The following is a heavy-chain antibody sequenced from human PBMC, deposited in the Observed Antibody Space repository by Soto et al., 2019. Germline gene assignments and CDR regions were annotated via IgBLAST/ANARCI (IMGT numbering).Heavy chain of an antibody. V-gene: IGHV4-59*01. CDR1: GGSISSYY. J-gene: IGHJ4*02. D-gene: IGHD3-22*01. CDR3: ARVTGGGPTYYYDSSGYYFLDY. CDR2: IYYSGST. Sequence: QVQLQESGPGLVKPSETLSLTCTVSGGSISSYYWSWIRQPPGKGLEWIGYIYYSGSTNYNPSLKSRVTISVDTSKNQFSLKLSSVTAADTAVYYCARVTGGGPTYYYDSSGYYFLDYWGQGTLVTVSS.